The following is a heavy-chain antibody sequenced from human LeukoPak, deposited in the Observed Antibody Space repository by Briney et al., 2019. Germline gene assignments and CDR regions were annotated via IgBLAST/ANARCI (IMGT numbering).Heavy chain of an antibody. Sequence: ASVKVSCKASGYMFTKYGISWVRQAPGQGLEWMGWISAYNVNTNNAQKLQGRVTMTTDTSTSTAYMELRSLRSDDTAVYYCARVAGTRRKYFDYWGQGTLVTVSS. CDR3: ARVAGTRRKYFDY. CDR1: GYMFTKYG. V-gene: IGHV1-18*01. CDR2: ISAYNVNT. J-gene: IGHJ4*02. D-gene: IGHD6-13*01.